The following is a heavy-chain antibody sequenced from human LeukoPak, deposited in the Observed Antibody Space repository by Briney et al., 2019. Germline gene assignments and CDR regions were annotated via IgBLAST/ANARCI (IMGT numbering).Heavy chain of an antibody. Sequence: SETLSLTCAVYGGSFSGYYWSWIRQPPGKWLEWIGKITHSGSTNYNPSLKSRVTISVDTSKNQFSLKLSSVTAADTAVYYCEREKGGDMATIYFDYWGQGTLVTVSS. CDR1: GGSFSGYY. CDR2: ITHSGST. D-gene: IGHD5-24*01. V-gene: IGHV4-34*01. CDR3: EREKGGDMATIYFDY. J-gene: IGHJ4*02.